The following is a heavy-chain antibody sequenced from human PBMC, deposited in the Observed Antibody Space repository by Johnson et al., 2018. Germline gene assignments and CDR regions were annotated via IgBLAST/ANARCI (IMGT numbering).Heavy chain of an antibody. D-gene: IGHD6-13*01. CDR2: MNPKSGNT. Sequence: QVQLVESGAEVKKPGASVKVSCKASGYTFTNYDINWVRQATGQGLEWMGWMNPKSGNTGHAQKFQDRVTMTRNTSISTAYMELGSLRSEDTAVYYCAILIAFQAGGAFGIWGQGTMVTVSS. CDR1: GYTFTNYD. CDR3: AILIAFQAGGAFGI. J-gene: IGHJ3*02. V-gene: IGHV1-8*01.